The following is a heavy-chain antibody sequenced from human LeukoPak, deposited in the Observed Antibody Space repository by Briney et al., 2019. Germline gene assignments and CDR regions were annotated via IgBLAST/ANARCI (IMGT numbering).Heavy chain of an antibody. D-gene: IGHD3-22*01. J-gene: IGHJ5*02. CDR1: GGCISSGSYY. V-gene: IGHV4-61*02. Sequence: SETLSLTCTVSGGCISSGSYYWSWIRQPAGKGLEWIGRIYTSGSTNYNPSLKSRVTISVDTSKNQFSLKLSSVTAADTAVYYCARRGYYDSSGGSNWFDPWGQGTLVTVSS. CDR3: ARRGYYDSSGGSNWFDP. CDR2: IYTSGST.